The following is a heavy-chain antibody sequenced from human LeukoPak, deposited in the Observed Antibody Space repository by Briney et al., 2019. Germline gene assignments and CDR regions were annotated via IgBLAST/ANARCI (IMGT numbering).Heavy chain of an antibody. V-gene: IGHV4-59*01. CDR1: GGSISSYY. Sequence: SETLSLTCTVSGGSISSYYWSWIRQPPGKGLEGIGYIYYSGSTNYNPSLKSRVTISVDTSKNQFSLKLSSVTAADTAVYYCARSISYLALRYFDLWGRGTLVTVSS. CDR3: ARSISYLALRYFDL. D-gene: IGHD2-2*02. J-gene: IGHJ2*01. CDR2: IYYSGST.